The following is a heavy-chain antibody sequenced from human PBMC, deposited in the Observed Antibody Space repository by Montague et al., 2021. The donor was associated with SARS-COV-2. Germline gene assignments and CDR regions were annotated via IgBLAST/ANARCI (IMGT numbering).Heavy chain of an antibody. D-gene: IGHD6-19*01. V-gene: IGHV4-59*02. CDR1: SGSVYGHY. Sequence: SETLSLTCTVSSGSVYGHYLAWIRQPPGKGLECIAYIFYTGATYYNPSLESRVSISVDTSKNQVALKVKSVTAADSAFYYCATLGALAGNSLDFWGRG. CDR3: ATLGALAGNSLDF. CDR2: IFYTGAT. J-gene: IGHJ4*02.